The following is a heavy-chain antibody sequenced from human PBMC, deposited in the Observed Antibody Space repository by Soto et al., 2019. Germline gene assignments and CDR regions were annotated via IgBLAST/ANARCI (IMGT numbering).Heavy chain of an antibody. CDR3: AREAVSGRTGFDY. D-gene: IGHD6-19*01. V-gene: IGHV1-18*01. CDR1: GYTFTSYG. Sequence: QVQLVQSGAEVKKPGASVKDSCKASGYTFTSYGISWVRQAPGQGLEWMGWVNAYNGNTNYAQKFKGRVIMTTDTSTSSAYMERRSLRSEDTAVYYCAREAVSGRTGFDYWGQGTLVTVSS. CDR2: VNAYNGNT. J-gene: IGHJ4*02.